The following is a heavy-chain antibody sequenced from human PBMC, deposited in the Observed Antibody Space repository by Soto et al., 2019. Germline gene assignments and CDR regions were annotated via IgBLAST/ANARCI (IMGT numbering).Heavy chain of an antibody. CDR1: GAALTSGGYF. V-gene: IGHV4-61*08. D-gene: IGHD3-10*01. Sequence: ETLAPTCPVSGAALTSGGYFYTWVRQPPRKGLEWIGYIYYSGSADYNPSLGSRVTISIDTSKNQFSLKLTSVTAADTAVYYCARGVGFGYYYYHMDLWGQGTTVTVSS. CDR3: ARGVGFGYYYYHMDL. CDR2: IYYSGSA. J-gene: IGHJ6*02.